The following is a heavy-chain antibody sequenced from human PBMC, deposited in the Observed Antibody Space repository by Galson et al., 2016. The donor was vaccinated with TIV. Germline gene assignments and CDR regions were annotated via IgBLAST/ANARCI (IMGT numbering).Heavy chain of an antibody. Sequence: SVKVSCKASGYTFTEYYIHWVRQAPGQGLEWMGWINPNSGGTMYAQKFQGWVTMTRDTSITTAYMELSRLKSDDTAVYSGAKIGQEHDAFDIWGEGTMVTVFS. V-gene: IGHV1-2*04. D-gene: IGHD1/OR15-1a*01. CDR3: AKIGQEHDAFDI. CDR1: GYTFTEYY. J-gene: IGHJ3*02. CDR2: INPNSGGT.